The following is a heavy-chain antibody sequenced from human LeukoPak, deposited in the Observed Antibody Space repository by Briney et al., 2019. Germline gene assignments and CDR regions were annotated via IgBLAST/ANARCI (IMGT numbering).Heavy chain of an antibody. J-gene: IGHJ4*02. V-gene: IGHV3-30*14. CDR3: ARIPTTTYLDY. CDR2: ISYDGSNK. D-gene: IGHD4-17*01. CDR1: GFTLSSYA. Sequence: GGSLRLSCAASGFTLSSYAVHWVRQAPGKGPEWVAVISYDGSNKYYADSVKGRFTISRDNSENTLHLQMNSLRAEDTAVYYCARIPTTTYLDYWGQGTLVTVSS.